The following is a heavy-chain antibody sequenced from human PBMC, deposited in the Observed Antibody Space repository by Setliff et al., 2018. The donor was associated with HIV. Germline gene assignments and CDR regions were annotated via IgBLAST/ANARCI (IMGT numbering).Heavy chain of an antibody. CDR3: ARDPGWANPEYLQN. J-gene: IGHJ1*01. CDR2: INPSGGST. V-gene: IGHV1-46*01. CDR1: GYTFTSYY. D-gene: IGHD2-8*01. Sequence: ASVTVSCMASGYTFTSYYMHWVRQAPGQGLEWMGIINPSGGSTSYAQKFQGRVTMTRDTSTSTVYMELSSLSSVTPADTAVYYCARDPGWANPEYLQNWGQGTLVTVSS.